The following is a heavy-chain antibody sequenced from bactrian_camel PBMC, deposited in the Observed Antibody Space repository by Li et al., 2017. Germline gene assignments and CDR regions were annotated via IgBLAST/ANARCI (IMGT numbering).Heavy chain of an antibody. J-gene: IGHJ4*01. CDR3: AKEDPGAGRAV. Sequence: VQLVESGGDLVRPGGSLRIACAASGFPFSTYGYDIHWVRQAPGKGLEWVSTIDSGSGTYYADSVKGRFTISRDNAKNTVYLQLNSLKTEDTAMYYCAKEDPGAGRAVWGQGTQVTVS. V-gene: IGHV3S40*01. CDR2: IDSGSGT. CDR1: GFPFSTYGYD.